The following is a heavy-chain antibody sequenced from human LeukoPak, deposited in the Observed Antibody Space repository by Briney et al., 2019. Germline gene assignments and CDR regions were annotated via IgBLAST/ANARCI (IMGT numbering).Heavy chain of an antibody. CDR3: LRLGAGDLGYFYSYIDV. D-gene: IGHD2-21*02. V-gene: IGHV5-51*01. Sequence: GESLKISCKGSGYTFTNFWIGWVRQMPGKGLEWMGIIYPDDSDTKYSPSFQGQVTISADKSISIIYLQWRSLKASDTAMYFCLRLGAGDLGYFYSYIDVWGKGTTVTVSS. J-gene: IGHJ6*03. CDR2: IYPDDSDT. CDR1: GYTFTNFW.